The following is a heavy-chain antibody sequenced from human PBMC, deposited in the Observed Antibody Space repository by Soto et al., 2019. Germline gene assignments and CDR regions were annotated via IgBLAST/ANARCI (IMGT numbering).Heavy chain of an antibody. Sequence: QVQLVQSGAEVKKPGASVKVSCKASGYTFTGYYMHXVXXXXXQGLEWMGWINPNSGGTNYAQKFQGRVTMTRDTSISTAYMELSRLRSDDTAVYYCARGPYSSGWPTWGQGTLVTVSS. CDR3: ARGPYSSGWPT. CDR2: INPNSGGT. D-gene: IGHD6-19*01. V-gene: IGHV1-2*02. J-gene: IGHJ4*02. CDR1: GYTFTGYY.